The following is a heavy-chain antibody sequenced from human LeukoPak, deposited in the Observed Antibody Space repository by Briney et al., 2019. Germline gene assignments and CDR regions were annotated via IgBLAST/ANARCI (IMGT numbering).Heavy chain of an antibody. J-gene: IGHJ3*02. CDR1: GGSISSYY. CDR2: IYYSGST. D-gene: IGHD6-13*01. V-gene: IGHV4-59*01. Sequence: SETLSLTCTVSGGSISSYYWSWIRQPAGKGLEWIGYIYYSGSTNYNPSLKSRVTISVDTSKNQFSLKLSSVTAADTAVYYCARETYSSSSGDAFDIWGQGTMVTVSS. CDR3: ARETYSSSSGDAFDI.